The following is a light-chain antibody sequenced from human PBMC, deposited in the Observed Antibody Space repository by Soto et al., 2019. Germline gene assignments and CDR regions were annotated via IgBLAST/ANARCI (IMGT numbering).Light chain of an antibody. Sequence: DIVLTQSPGTLSLSPGERATLSCKTSQSSGSNFLAWYQHKPGQAPRLLIYASSNRATGIPDRFSGSASGTDFTLTINRLEPEDFAVYYCPLYGVSPHVGPGTRLDIK. V-gene: IGKV3-20*01. CDR2: ASS. CDR1: QSSGSNF. CDR3: PLYGVSPH. J-gene: IGKJ5*01.